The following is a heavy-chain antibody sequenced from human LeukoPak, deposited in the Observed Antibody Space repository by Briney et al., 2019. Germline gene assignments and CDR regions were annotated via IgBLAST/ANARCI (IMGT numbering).Heavy chain of an antibody. V-gene: IGHV1-18*01. D-gene: IGHD2-8*01. CDR2: ISVYSGNT. J-gene: IGHJ4*02. CDR3: ARDANGVLGDY. Sequence: ASVKVSCKASGYTFGSYGISWVRQAPGQGLEWMGWISVYSGNTNYAQRLQGRVTMTTDTSTSTAYMELRSLRSDDTAVYYCARDANGVLGDYWGQGTLVTVSS. CDR1: GYTFGSYG.